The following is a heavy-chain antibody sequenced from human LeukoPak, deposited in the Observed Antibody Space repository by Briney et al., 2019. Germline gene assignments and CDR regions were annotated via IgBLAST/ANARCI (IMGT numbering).Heavy chain of an antibody. Sequence: PGGSLRLSCATSGFTFSNYWMHWVRQAPGKGLVWVSRISSDGSITSYADSVKGRFTISRDNAKNTLFLQMNGQRAEDTALYYCARVSLSSGCLSNWGQGTLVTVSS. J-gene: IGHJ4*02. CDR1: GFTFSNYW. D-gene: IGHD6-19*01. CDR2: ISSDGSIT. CDR3: ARVSLSSGCLSN. V-gene: IGHV3-74*01.